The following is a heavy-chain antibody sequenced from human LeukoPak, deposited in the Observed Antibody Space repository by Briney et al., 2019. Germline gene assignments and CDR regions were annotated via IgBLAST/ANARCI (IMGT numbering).Heavy chain of an antibody. CDR2: ISSSGSTK. V-gene: IGHV3-48*03. CDR3: TRGQSLGYYYGLFDY. Sequence: QPGGSLRLSCAASGFTFSSSEMNWVRQAPGKGLEWVSYISSSGSTKYYAESVKGRFTMSRDNAKSSLYLQMNSLRAEDTAVYYCTRGQSLGYYYGLFDYWGQGTLVTVSS. CDR1: GFTFSSSE. D-gene: IGHD5-18*01. J-gene: IGHJ4*02.